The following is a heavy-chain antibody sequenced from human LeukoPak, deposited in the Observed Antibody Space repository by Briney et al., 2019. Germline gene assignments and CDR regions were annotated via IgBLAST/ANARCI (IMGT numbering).Heavy chain of an antibody. J-gene: IGHJ4*02. D-gene: IGHD3-22*01. V-gene: IGHV3-30*04. Sequence: PGRSLRLSCAASGFTFSSYAMHWVRQAPGKGLEWVAVISYDGSNKYYADSVKGRFTISRDNSKNTLYLQMNSLRAEDTAVCYCARDAHYYDSTGDPYWFDYWGQGTLVTVSS. CDR3: ARDAHYYDSTGDPYWFDY. CDR1: GFTFSSYA. CDR2: ISYDGSNK.